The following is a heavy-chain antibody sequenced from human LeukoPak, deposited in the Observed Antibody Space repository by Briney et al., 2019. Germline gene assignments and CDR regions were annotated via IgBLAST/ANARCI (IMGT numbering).Heavy chain of an antibody. D-gene: IGHD3-3*01. V-gene: IGHV3-48*04. J-gene: IGHJ4*02. CDR2: ISSSSSTI. CDR1: GFTFSSYS. Sequence: GGSLRLSCAASGFTFSSYSMNWVRQAPGKGLEWVSYISSSSSTIYYADSVKGRFTISRDNAKNSLYLQMNSLRAEDTAVYYCARDQRFLEWSPDYWGQGTLVTVSS. CDR3: ARDQRFLEWSPDY.